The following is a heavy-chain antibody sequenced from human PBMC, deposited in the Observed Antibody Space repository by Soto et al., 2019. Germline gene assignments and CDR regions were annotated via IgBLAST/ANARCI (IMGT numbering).Heavy chain of an antibody. Sequence: ESGGGVVQPGRSLRLSCAASGFTFSSYGMHWVRQAPGKGLEWVAVISYDGSNKYYADSVKGRFTISRDNSKNTLYLQMNSLRAEDTAVYYCARTEYSSGWYRGAFDIWGQGTMVTVSS. CDR1: GFTFSSYG. D-gene: IGHD6-19*01. V-gene: IGHV3-30*03. J-gene: IGHJ3*02. CDR2: ISYDGSNK. CDR3: ARTEYSSGWYRGAFDI.